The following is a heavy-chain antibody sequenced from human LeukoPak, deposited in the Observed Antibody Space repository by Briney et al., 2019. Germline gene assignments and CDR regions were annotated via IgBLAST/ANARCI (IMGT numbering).Heavy chain of an antibody. V-gene: IGHV1-8*03. Sequence: ASVKVSCKASGYTFINSDINWVRQATGQGLEWMGWMNPKSGNTGYAQKFQGRVTITRNTSISTAYMELSSLTSEDTAMYYCARRVAAAFDIWGQGTMVTVSS. CDR2: MNPKSGNT. CDR3: ARRVAAAFDI. CDR1: GYTFINSD. J-gene: IGHJ3*02. D-gene: IGHD2-15*01.